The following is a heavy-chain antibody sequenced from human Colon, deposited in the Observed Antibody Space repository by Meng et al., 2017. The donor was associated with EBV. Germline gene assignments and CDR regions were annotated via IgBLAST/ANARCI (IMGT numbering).Heavy chain of an antibody. J-gene: IGHJ4*02. CDR2: IHHSGSA. CDR3: ASFDHIPRRNYFDY. CDR1: GGSMSSGNYY. Sequence: QVQLQEPGPGRVEPSQTPSLTCTVSGGSMSSGNYYWSWIRQPPGKGLEWIGYIHHSGSAYYNPSLKSRVSISVDTSKSQFSLNLNSMTAADTAVYYCASFDHIPRRNYFDYWGQGTLVTVSS. D-gene: IGHD2-21*01. V-gene: IGHV4-30-4*01.